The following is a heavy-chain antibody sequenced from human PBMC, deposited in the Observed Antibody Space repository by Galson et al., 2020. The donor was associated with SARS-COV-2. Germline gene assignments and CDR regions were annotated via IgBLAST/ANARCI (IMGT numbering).Heavy chain of an antibody. V-gene: IGHV3-72*01. CDR2: VRNEASSYST. CDR1: GFTFSDHF. D-gene: IGHD4-17*01. Sequence: GGSLRLSCAASGFTFSDHFIDWVRQAPGKGLEWIGRVRNEASSYSTEYAASVRGRFTFSRDDSKNSLYLQMNSLKTEDTAVYYCVRDNTVYGLDSWGQGTLVTVSS. J-gene: IGHJ4*02. CDR3: VRDNTVYGLDS.